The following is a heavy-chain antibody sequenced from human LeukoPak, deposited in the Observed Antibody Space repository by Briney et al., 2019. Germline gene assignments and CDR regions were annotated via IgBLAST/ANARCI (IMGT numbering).Heavy chain of an antibody. Sequence: SETLSLTCTVSGGSISPFYWNWIRQPPGKGLEWIGYIYYSGSTNYNPSLKSRVTISVDTSKNQFSLKLSSVTAADTAVYYCARDNVWFGEPRPINWFDPWGQGTLVTVSS. CDR1: GGSISPFY. CDR2: IYYSGST. CDR3: ARDNVWFGEPRPINWFDP. V-gene: IGHV4-59*01. D-gene: IGHD3-10*01. J-gene: IGHJ5*02.